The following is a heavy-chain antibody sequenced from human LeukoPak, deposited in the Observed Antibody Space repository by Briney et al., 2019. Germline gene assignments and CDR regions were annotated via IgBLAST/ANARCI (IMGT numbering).Heavy chain of an antibody. J-gene: IGHJ5*02. Sequence: VASVKVSCKASGYTFTSYYMHWVRQAPGQGLEWMGIINPSGGSTSYAQKFQGRVTMTRDMSTSTAYMELSSLRSEDTAVYYCARADYDFWSGYAPVGWFDPWGQGTLVTVSS. CDR1: GYTFTSYY. CDR2: INPSGGST. CDR3: ARADYDFWSGYAPVGWFDP. V-gene: IGHV1-46*01. D-gene: IGHD3-3*01.